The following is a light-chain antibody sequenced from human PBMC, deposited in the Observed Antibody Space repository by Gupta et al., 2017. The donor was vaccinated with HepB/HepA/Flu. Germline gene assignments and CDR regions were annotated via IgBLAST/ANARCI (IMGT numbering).Light chain of an antibody. CDR2: DAS. CDR1: DDIVNY. J-gene: IGKJ2*01. Sequence: EIVLTQSPATLSFSPGESATIPCRASDDIVNYVAWYQQKPGQAPRLLIYDASDRATGIPSRFSGSGSATDFTLTIRSLEPEDFAVYYCQQRSNSPPSFGQGTRVEIK. V-gene: IGKV3-11*01. CDR3: QQRSNSPPS.